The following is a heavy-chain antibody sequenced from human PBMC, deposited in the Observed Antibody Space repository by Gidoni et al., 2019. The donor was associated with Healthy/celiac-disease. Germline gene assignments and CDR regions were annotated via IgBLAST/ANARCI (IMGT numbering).Heavy chain of an antibody. V-gene: IGHV4-59*01. CDR1: GGSISSYY. Sequence: QVQLQESGPGLVKPSETLSLTCPVPGGSISSYYWSWIRQPPGKGLEWIGYIYYSGSTNYNPSLKSRVTISVDTSKNQFSLKLSSVTAADTAVYYCAREKYQLLFSNWFDPWGQGTLVTVSS. CDR2: IYYSGST. J-gene: IGHJ5*02. D-gene: IGHD2-2*01. CDR3: AREKYQLLFSNWFDP.